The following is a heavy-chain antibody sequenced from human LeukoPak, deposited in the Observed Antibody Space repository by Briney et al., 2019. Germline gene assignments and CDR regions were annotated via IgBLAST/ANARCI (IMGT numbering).Heavy chain of an antibody. CDR2: IYSGGST. D-gene: IGHD3-10*01. Sequence: PGGSLRLSCAASGFTVSSNYMSWVRQAPGKGLEWVSVIYSGGSTYYADSVEGRFTISRDNSKNTLYLQMNSLRAEDTAVYYCARASGDSDYFDYWGQGTLVTVSS. V-gene: IGHV3-53*01. J-gene: IGHJ4*02. CDR1: GFTVSSNY. CDR3: ARASGDSDYFDY.